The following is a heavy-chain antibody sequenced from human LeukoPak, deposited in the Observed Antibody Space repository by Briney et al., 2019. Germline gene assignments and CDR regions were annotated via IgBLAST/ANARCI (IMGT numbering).Heavy chain of an antibody. CDR1: GFTFSGYW. Sequence: GGSLRLSCAASGFTFSGYWMTWVRQAPGKGLEWVGFIRSKAYGGTTEYAASVKGRFTISRDDSKSIAYLQMNSLKTEDTAVYYCTRDTYYYDSSIPGYWGQGTLVTVSS. CDR2: IRSKAYGGTT. CDR3: TRDTYYYDSSIPGY. J-gene: IGHJ4*02. V-gene: IGHV3-49*04. D-gene: IGHD3-22*01.